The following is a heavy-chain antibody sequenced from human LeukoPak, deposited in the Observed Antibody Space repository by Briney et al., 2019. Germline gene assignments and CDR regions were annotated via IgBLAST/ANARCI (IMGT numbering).Heavy chain of an antibody. J-gene: IGHJ4*02. D-gene: IGHD5-18*01. CDR1: GFTFSSYA. CDR2: ISYDGSNK. V-gene: IGHV3-30*01. Sequence: QPGRSLRLSCAASGFTFSSYAMHSVRQAPGKGLEWVAVISYDGSNKYYADSVKGRFTISRDNSKNTLYLQMNSLRAEDTAVYYCARAYSYGPYYFDYWGQGTLVTVSS. CDR3: ARAYSYGPYYFDY.